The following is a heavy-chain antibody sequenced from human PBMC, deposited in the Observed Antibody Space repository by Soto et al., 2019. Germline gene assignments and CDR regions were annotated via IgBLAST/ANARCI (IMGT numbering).Heavy chain of an antibody. CDR3: ATRLELPNFDY. D-gene: IGHD1-7*01. Sequence: TLALTCRVSGAALNSVNYYCIWIPPVPGKGLEWIGHIYVTGAVDYNPSLRDRITISQDTSERQFSLNLRLVTAADTAVYYCATRLELPNFDYWGQGNLVTGSA. J-gene: IGHJ4*02. CDR1: GAALNSVNYY. CDR2: IYVTGAV. V-gene: IGHV4-31*03.